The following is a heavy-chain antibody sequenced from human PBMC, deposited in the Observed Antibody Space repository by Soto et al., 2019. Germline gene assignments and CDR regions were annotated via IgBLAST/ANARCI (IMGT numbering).Heavy chain of an antibody. D-gene: IGHD2-21*02. CDR3: ARAQLILPAHDFFYGSDV. J-gene: IGHJ6*02. CDR1: GFTFSMYS. Sequence: DVQLVESGGAVVQPGESLRLSCEVSGFTFSMYSMTWVRQAPGKGREWVAEIPQEGGDGHYADAVKGRFTISRDNATNSVFRQMNNLRAADTAVYYCARAQLILPAHDFFYGSDVWGQGATVTVS. V-gene: IGHV3-7*03. CDR2: IPQEGGDG.